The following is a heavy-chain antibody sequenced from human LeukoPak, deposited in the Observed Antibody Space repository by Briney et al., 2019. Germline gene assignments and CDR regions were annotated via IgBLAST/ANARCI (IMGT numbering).Heavy chain of an antibody. D-gene: IGHD5-18*01. CDR3: AKDPYTAMAPYYFDY. J-gene: IGHJ4*02. CDR2: ISGSGGST. CDR1: GFTFSSYA. Sequence: GGSLRLSCAASGFTFSSYAMSWVRQAPGKGLEWVSAISGSGGSTYYADSVKGRFTISRDNSKNTLYQQMNSLRAEDTAVYYCAKDPYTAMAPYYFDYWGQGTLVTVSS. V-gene: IGHV3-23*01.